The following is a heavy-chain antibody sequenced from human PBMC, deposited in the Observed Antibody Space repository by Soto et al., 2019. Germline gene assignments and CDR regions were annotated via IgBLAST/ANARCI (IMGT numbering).Heavy chain of an antibody. J-gene: IGHJ6*02. D-gene: IGHD2-2*01. CDR2: IYYSGST. V-gene: IGHV4-39*01. Sequence: KSSETLSLTCTVSGGSISSSSYYWGWIRQPPWKGLEWIGSIYYSGSTYYNPSLKSRVTISVDTSKNQFSLKLSSVTAADTAVYYCARHPPTPPKKRVGYCSSTSCFPPTGMDVWGQGXTVTVSS. CDR3: ARHPPTPPKKRVGYCSSTSCFPPTGMDV. CDR1: GGSISSSSYY.